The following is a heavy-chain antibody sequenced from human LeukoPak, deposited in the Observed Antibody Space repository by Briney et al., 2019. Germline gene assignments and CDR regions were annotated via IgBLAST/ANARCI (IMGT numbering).Heavy chain of an antibody. J-gene: IGHJ4*02. Sequence: GGSLRLSCAASGFTFRSYVMHWVRQAPGKGLEWVAAISYEDGSNKYYADSVKGRFTISRDNSKNTLFLQMNSLRSEDTAVYYCARHRVPGYSYGYFDYWGQGTLVTVSS. V-gene: IGHV3-30-3*01. CDR1: GFTFRSYV. CDR2: ISYEDGSNK. CDR3: ARHRVPGYSYGYFDY. D-gene: IGHD5-18*01.